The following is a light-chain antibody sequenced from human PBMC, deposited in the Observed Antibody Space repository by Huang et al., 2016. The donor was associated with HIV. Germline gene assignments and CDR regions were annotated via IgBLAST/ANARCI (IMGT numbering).Light chain of an antibody. Sequence: DIVMTQSPLSLPVTPGEPASISCRTSQSLLHRNGYNYLDWYLQKPGQSPQLLIYLVSNRASGVPDRFSGSESGTDFTLNISRVEAEDVEIYYCMQSILIPTFGHGTKVDIK. CDR1: QSLLHRNGYNY. V-gene: IGKV2-28*01. J-gene: IGKJ3*01. CDR2: LVS. CDR3: MQSILIPT.